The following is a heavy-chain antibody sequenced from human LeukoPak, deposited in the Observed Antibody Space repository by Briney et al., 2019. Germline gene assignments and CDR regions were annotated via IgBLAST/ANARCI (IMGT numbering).Heavy chain of an antibody. Sequence: SVKVSCKASGGTFGSYAISWVRQAPGQGLEWMGGIIPIFGTANYAQKFQGRVTITADESTSTAYMELSSLRSEDTAVYYCARDECSSTSCLSDFDYWGQGTLVTVSS. CDR3: ARDECSSTSCLSDFDY. D-gene: IGHD2-2*01. CDR1: GGTFGSYA. CDR2: IIPIFGTA. J-gene: IGHJ4*02. V-gene: IGHV1-69*01.